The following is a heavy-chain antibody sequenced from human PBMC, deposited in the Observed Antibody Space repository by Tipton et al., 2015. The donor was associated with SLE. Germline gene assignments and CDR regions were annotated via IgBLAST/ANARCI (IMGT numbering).Heavy chain of an antibody. CDR1: GGSISSYY. Sequence: TLSLTCTVSGGSISSYYWSWIRQPPGKGLEWIGYIYYSGSTNCNPSLKSRVTISVDTSKNQFSLNLSSVTAADTAVYYCARESYSSGWARWFDPWGQGTLVTVSS. CDR3: ARESYSSGWARWFDP. V-gene: IGHV4-59*01. CDR2: IYYSGST. D-gene: IGHD6-19*01. J-gene: IGHJ5*02.